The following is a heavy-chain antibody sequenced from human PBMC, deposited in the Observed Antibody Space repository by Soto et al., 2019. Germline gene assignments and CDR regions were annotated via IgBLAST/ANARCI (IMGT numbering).Heavy chain of an antibody. J-gene: IGHJ6*02. CDR1: GGSFSGYY. CDR2: INHSGST. Sequence: SETLSLTCAVYGGSFSGYYWSWIRQPPGKGLEWIGEINHSGSTNYNPSLKSRVTISVDTSKNQFSLKLSSVTAADTAVYYCAIPNYSNARWADYYYGMDVWGQGTTVTVSS. V-gene: IGHV4-34*01. D-gene: IGHD4-4*01. CDR3: AIPNYSNARWADYYYGMDV.